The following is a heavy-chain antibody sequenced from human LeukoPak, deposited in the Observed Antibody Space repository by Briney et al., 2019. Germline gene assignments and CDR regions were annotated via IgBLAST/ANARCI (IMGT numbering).Heavy chain of an antibody. CDR3: ARVYYDFWSGYYMNYYFMDV. CDR2: ISSSSGTI. V-gene: IGHV3-48*01. J-gene: IGHJ6*03. Sequence: PGGSLRLSCAASGFTFSSYSMNWVRQPPGKGLEWVSYISSSSGTIYYADSVKGRFTISRDNAKNSLYLQMNSLRAEDTAVYYCARVYYDFWSGYYMNYYFMDVWGKGTTVTVSS. CDR1: GFTFSSYS. D-gene: IGHD3-3*01.